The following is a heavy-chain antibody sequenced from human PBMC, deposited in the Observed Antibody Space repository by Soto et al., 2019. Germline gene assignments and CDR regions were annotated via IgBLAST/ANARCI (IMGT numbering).Heavy chain of an antibody. CDR2: ISSSSSYI. CDR3: ARDRTMVRGGTGYYGMDV. D-gene: IGHD3-10*01. V-gene: IGHV3-21*01. CDR1: GFTFSSYS. J-gene: IGHJ6*02. Sequence: EVQLVESGGGLVKPGGSLRLSCAASGFTFSSYSMNWVRQAPGKGLEWVSSISSSSSYIYYADSVKGRFTISRDNAKNSLYLQMNSVRAEDTAVYYCARDRTMVRGGTGYYGMDVWGQGTTVTVSS.